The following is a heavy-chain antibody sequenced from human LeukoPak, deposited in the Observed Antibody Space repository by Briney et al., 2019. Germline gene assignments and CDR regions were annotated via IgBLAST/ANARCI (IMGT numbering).Heavy chain of an antibody. CDR1: GGIFGSYA. D-gene: IGHD3-16*02. J-gene: IGHJ4*02. V-gene: IGHV1-69*06. Sequence: SVKVSCKVSGGIFGSYAINWVRQAPGQGLEWLGRIIPIFDTPNYAQTFQGRVTISADKSTRTVYMELTSVRSEDTALYYCAKGSRLREAGSYRFWGQGTLVTVSS. CDR2: IIPIFDTP. CDR3: AKGSRLREAGSYRF.